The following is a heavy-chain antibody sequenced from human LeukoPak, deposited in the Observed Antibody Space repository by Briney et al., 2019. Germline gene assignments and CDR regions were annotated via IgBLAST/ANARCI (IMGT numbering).Heavy chain of an antibody. Sequence: GGSLRPSCSAYAFTVSSNYMSWVRQAQGEGLEWVSAISGSGDSTYYANSRKDRRIISRDNCKNTPYLQMNSLIAEHTAVYYCAKDHHSSSWGLGYYFGYWGQGTLVTVS. CDR2: ISGSGDST. V-gene: IGHV3-23*01. CDR1: AFTVSSNY. D-gene: IGHD6-13*01. J-gene: IGHJ4*02. CDR3: AKDHHSSSWGLGYYFGY.